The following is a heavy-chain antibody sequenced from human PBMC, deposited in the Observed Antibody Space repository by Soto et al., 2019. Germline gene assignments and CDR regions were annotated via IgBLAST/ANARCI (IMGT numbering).Heavy chain of an antibody. CDR2: ISHDGSNK. CDR3: AELIGGVQQIGVTVNWWDP. D-gene: IGHD1-20*01. J-gene: IGHJ5*02. V-gene: IGHV3-30*18. CDR1: GFIFSSYG. Sequence: GGSLSLSCAASGFIFSSYGMYWIRQAPGKGLEWVAGISHDGSNKYYGDSVKGRCTISRDNSKNTLFLQIDSLRAEDTAVYYCAELIGGVQQIGVTVNWWDPWGHGTPVTVSS.